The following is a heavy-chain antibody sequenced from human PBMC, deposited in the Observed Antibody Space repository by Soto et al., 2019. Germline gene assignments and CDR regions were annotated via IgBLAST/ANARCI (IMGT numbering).Heavy chain of an antibody. J-gene: IGHJ6*02. CDR3: TKDANDDYYYYGMDV. CDR2: ISRDGGST. V-gene: IGHV3-43*01. CDR1: GFTFDDYS. Sequence: GGSLRLSCAASGFTFDDYSMHWVRQAPGKGLEWVALISRDGGSTYYADSLKGRFTISRDNSKNSLYLQMNSLRSEDSALYYCTKDANDDYYYYGMDVWGQGTTVTVYS. D-gene: IGHD1-1*01.